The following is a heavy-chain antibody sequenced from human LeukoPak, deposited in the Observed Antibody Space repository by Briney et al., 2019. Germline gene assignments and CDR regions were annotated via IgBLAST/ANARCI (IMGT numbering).Heavy chain of an antibody. CDR2: IAPNIGGT. Sequence: ASVKVSCKASGYTFTGYYMHWVRQAPGQGLEWMGWIAPNIGGTNYAQKFQGRVTMTRDTSINTAYMELNRLTADDTAVYYCAREYSSSSGRLYDFWGLGTLVTVSS. J-gene: IGHJ4*02. D-gene: IGHD6-6*01. V-gene: IGHV1-2*02. CDR1: GYTFTGYY. CDR3: AREYSSSSGRLYDF.